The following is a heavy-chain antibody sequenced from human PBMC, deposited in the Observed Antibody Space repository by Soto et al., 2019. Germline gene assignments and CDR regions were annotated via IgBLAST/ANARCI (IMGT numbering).Heavy chain of an antibody. CDR1: GGSISSYY. V-gene: IGHV4-59*01. Sequence: GSLRLSCTVSGGSISSYYWSWIRQPPGKGLEWIGYIYYSGSTNYNPSLKSRVTISVDTSKNQFSLKLSSVTAADTAVYYCAREHIVVVPAASGGWFDPWGQGTLVTVSS. CDR3: AREHIVVVPAASGGWFDP. CDR2: IYYSGST. D-gene: IGHD2-2*01. J-gene: IGHJ5*02.